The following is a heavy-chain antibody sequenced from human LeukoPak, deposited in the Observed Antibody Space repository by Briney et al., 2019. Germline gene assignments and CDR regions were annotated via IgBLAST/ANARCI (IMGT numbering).Heavy chain of an antibody. D-gene: IGHD3-22*01. CDR3: ARTPRRSGYYNWFDP. CDR2: ISSSGGST. CDR1: GFTFSSYA. V-gene: IGHV3-23*01. J-gene: IGHJ5*02. Sequence: GGSLRLSCAASGFTFSSYAMNWVRQAPGKGLDWVSVISSSGGSTYYADSVKGRFTISRDNSKNTLYLQMNSLRAEDTAIYYCARTPRRSGYYNWFDPWGQGTLVTVSS.